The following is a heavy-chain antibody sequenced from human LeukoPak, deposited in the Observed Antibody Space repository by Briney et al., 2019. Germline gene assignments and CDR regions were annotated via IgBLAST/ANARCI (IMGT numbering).Heavy chain of an antibody. V-gene: IGHV3-15*01. D-gene: IGHD2-15*01. Sequence: GGSLRLSCAASGFXFSYDWMTWVRQAPGKGLEWVGRIKSKTDGGTTDYAAPVKGRFIISRDDSKNTLYLQMNSLKTEDTAVYYCSTVRYCSGGSCVGGMDVWGQGTTVTVSS. CDR2: IKSKTDGGTT. J-gene: IGHJ6*02. CDR1: GFXFSYDW. CDR3: STVRYCSGGSCVGGMDV.